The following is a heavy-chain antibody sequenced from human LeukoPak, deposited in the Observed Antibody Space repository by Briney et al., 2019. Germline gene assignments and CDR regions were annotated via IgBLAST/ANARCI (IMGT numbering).Heavy chain of an antibody. CDR2: IQDDGSNK. D-gene: IGHD2-21*02. CDR3: ARGVRHIVVVTAGNTPGAFDI. J-gene: IGHJ3*02. CDR1: GFTFSDSG. Sequence: PGGSLRLSCTASGFTFSDSGMHWVRQAPGKGLEWVAFIQDDGSNKYYEDSVKGRCSVSRDNSKNTLYLQLDSLKTEDTAVYYCARGVRHIVVVTAGNTPGAFDIWGQGTMVTVSS. V-gene: IGHV3-30*02.